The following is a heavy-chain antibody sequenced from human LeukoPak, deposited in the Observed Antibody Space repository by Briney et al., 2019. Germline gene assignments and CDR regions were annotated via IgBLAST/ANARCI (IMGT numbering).Heavy chain of an antibody. Sequence: RGSLRLSCAASGFTFSSYAMSWVRQAPGKGLEWVSAISGSGGSTYYADSVKGRFTISRDNSKNTLYLQMNSLRAEDTAVYYCARVEHYYDSSGYHDAFDIWGQGTMVTVSS. J-gene: IGHJ3*02. CDR2: ISGSGGST. CDR3: ARVEHYYDSSGYHDAFDI. V-gene: IGHV3-23*01. D-gene: IGHD3-22*01. CDR1: GFTFSSYA.